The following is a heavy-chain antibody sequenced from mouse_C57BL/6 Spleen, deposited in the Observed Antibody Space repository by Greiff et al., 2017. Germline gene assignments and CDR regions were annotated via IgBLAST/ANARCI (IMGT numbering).Heavy chain of an antibody. CDR2: ISSGSSTI. CDR3: ARPSLQLVFDY. D-gene: IGHD4-1*02. CDR1: GFTFSDYG. Sequence: EVMLVESGGGLVKPGGSLKLSCAASGFTFSDYGMHWVRQAPEKGLEWVAYISSGSSTIYYADTVKGRFTISRDNAKNTLFLQMTSLRAEDTAMYYCARPSLQLVFDYWGQGTTLTVSS. V-gene: IGHV5-17*01. J-gene: IGHJ2*01.